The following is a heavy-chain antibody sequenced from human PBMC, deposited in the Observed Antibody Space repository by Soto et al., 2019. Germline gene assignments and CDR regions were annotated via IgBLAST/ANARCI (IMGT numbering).Heavy chain of an antibody. CDR3: ARSLSGWYRPFDY. J-gene: IGHJ4*02. V-gene: IGHV1-3*01. D-gene: IGHD6-19*01. CDR1: EYTFTSYA. CDR2: INAGNGNT. Sequence: ASVKVSCKASEYTFTSYAMHWVRQAPGQRLEWMGWINAGNGNTKYSQKFQGRVTITRDTSASTAYMELSSLRSEDTAVYYCARSLSGWYRPFDYWGQGTLVTVSS.